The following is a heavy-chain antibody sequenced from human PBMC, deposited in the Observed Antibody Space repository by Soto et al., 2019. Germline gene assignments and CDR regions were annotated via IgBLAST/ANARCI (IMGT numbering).Heavy chain of an antibody. CDR2: ISDRAYSYAT. Sequence: VLLAESGGGLVQPGGSLKLSCAASGFVFNDSLIHWVRQASGKGLELVGLISDRAYSYATAYAASVKGRFTISRDDSSNTAYLQMNSLQTEDTAIYYCTRLLSAAQAYWGQGTLVTVSS. D-gene: IGHD6-13*01. CDR1: GFVFNDSL. CDR3: TRLLSAAQAY. J-gene: IGHJ4*02. V-gene: IGHV3-73*01.